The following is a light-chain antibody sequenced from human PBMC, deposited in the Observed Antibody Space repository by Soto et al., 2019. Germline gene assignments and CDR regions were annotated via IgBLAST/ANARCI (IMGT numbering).Light chain of an antibody. CDR3: SSYTSSSTPEV. J-gene: IGLJ1*01. Sequence: QSVLAQPASVSGSPGQSITISCTGTSGDVGGYNYVSWYQQHPGKAPKLMIYDVSNRPSGVSNRFSGSKSGNTASPTISGLQAEDEADYYCSSYTSSSTPEVFGTGTKVTVL. V-gene: IGLV2-14*01. CDR2: DVS. CDR1: SGDVGGYNY.